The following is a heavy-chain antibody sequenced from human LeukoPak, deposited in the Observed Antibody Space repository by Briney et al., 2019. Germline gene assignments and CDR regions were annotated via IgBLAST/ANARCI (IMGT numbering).Heavy chain of an antibody. CDR1: GYTFTNYD. Sequence: GASVKVSCKASGYTFTNYDINWLRQATGQGLEWMGWMNPNSGNTGYAQKFQGRVTMTRNTAISTAYMELSSLRSEDTAVYYCATGVAVVASTDSWGQGTLVTVSS. J-gene: IGHJ5*01. CDR2: MNPNSGNT. D-gene: IGHD2-15*01. V-gene: IGHV1-8*01. CDR3: ATGVAVVASTDS.